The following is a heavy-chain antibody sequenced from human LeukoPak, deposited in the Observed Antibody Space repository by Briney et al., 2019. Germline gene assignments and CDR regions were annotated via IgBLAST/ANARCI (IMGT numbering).Heavy chain of an antibody. J-gene: IGHJ4*02. Sequence: GRSLRLSCAASGFTFDDYAMHWVRQAPGKGLEWVSGISWNSGSIGYADSVKGRFTISRDNDKNSLYFQMNSLRAEDTALYYCAKDNLGDFYDSSGYPDYWGQGILVTVSS. CDR3: AKDNLGDFYDSSGYPDY. CDR1: GFTFDDYA. D-gene: IGHD3-22*01. CDR2: ISWNSGSI. V-gene: IGHV3-9*01.